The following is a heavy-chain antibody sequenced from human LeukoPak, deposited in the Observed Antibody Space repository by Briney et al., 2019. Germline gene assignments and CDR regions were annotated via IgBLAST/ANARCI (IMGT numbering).Heavy chain of an antibody. V-gene: IGHV3-30-3*01. D-gene: IGHD3-10*01. CDR2: ITYDGTNK. CDR1: GFTFDSYA. Sequence: GGSLRLSCAASGFTFDSYALHWVRQAPGKGLEWLAIITYDGTNKYYADSVKGRFTISRDNSKNTLYLQMNSLRAEDTAVYYCAKDNAYYYADYWGQGTLVTVSS. J-gene: IGHJ4*02. CDR3: AKDNAYYYADY.